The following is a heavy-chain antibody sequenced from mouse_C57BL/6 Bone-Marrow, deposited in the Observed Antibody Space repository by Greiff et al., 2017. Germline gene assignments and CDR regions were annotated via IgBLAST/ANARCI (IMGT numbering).Heavy chain of an antibody. D-gene: IGHD2-5*01. J-gene: IGHJ1*03. CDR1: GYTFTSYW. CDR2: IYPGSGST. CDR3: ASPYYSNCWYFDV. V-gene: IGHV1-55*01. Sequence: VQLQQPGAELVKPGASVKMSCKASGYTFTSYWITWVKQRPGQGLEWYGDIYPGSGSTNYNETFKSKATLTVDTSSSTAYMQLSSLTSEDSAVYDFASPYYSNCWYFDVWGTGTTVTVSS.